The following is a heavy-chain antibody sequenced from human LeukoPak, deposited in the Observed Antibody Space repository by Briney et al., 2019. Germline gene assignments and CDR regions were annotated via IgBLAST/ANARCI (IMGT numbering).Heavy chain of an antibody. D-gene: IGHD1-1*01. V-gene: IGHV1-24*01. CDR1: GYTLSELS. CDR2: FDPEDGEI. CDR3: ARDKSGTTQGDSDY. J-gene: IGHJ4*02. Sequence: ASVKVSCKVSGYTLSELSMHWVRQAPGKGLEWKGRFDPEDGEIIYLQNFQVRVTMTRDTSTSTVYMDLSSLRSEDTAVYYCARDKSGTTQGDSDYWGQGTLVTVSS.